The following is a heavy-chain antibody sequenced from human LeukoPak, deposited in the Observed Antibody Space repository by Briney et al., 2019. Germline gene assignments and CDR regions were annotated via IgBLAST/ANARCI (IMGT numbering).Heavy chain of an antibody. J-gene: IGHJ4*02. Sequence: SQTLSLTCTVSGGSISSGGYYWSWIRQHPGKGLEWIGEINHSGSTNYNPSLKSRVTISVDTSKNQFSLKLSSVTAADTAVYYCARALPYYYDSSGYYWDDYWGQGTLVTVSS. CDR1: GGSISSGGYY. V-gene: IGHV4-31*03. D-gene: IGHD3-22*01. CDR3: ARALPYYYDSSGYYWDDY. CDR2: INHSGST.